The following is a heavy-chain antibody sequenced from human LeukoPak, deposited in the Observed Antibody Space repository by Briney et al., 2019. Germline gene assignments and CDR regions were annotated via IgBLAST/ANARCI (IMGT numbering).Heavy chain of an antibody. D-gene: IGHD3-22*01. CDR1: GGSISSGGYY. CDR2: IYYRGST. Sequence: PSETLSLTCTVSGGSISSGGYYWSWIRQHPGKGLEWIEYIYYRGSTNYNPSLKSRVTISVDTSKNQFSLKLSSVTAADTAVYYCARLSGYSSGHYYSDYWGQGTLVTVSS. J-gene: IGHJ4*02. V-gene: IGHV4-61*08. CDR3: ARLSGYSSGHYYSDY.